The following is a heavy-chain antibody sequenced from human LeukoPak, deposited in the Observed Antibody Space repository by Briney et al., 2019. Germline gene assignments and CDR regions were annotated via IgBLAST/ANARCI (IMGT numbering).Heavy chain of an antibody. V-gene: IGHV4-39*07. CDR2: IYHSGST. Sequence: SETLSLTCTVSGGSISSSSYYWGWIRQPPGKGLEWIGSIYHSGSTNYNPSLKSRVTISVDKSKNQFSLKLSSVTAADTAVYYCARAGYCSGGSCYYYFDYWGQGTLVTVSS. CDR3: ARAGYCSGGSCYYYFDY. J-gene: IGHJ4*02. CDR1: GGSISSSSYY. D-gene: IGHD2-15*01.